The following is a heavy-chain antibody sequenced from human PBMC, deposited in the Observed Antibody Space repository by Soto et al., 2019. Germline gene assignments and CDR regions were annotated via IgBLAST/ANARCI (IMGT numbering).Heavy chain of an antibody. CDR3: ARDQAAGGDLDY. CDR2: ISTYNGNT. Sequence: QVQLVQSGAEVKKPGASVKVSCKTSGYTFTNYGISWVRQAPGQGLEWMGWISTYNGNTNYAQKLQGRVTMTTNTSTSTAYVEVRSLRSDDTAVYYCARDQAAGGDLDYWGQGTLVTVSS. CDR1: GYTFTNYG. V-gene: IGHV1-18*01. J-gene: IGHJ4*02. D-gene: IGHD6-13*01.